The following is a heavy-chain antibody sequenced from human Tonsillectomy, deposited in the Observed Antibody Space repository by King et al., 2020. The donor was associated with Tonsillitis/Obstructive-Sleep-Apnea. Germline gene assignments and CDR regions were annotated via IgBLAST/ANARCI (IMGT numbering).Heavy chain of an antibody. V-gene: IGHV4-39*01. CDR1: GGSISSSSYY. D-gene: IGHD3-16*02. Sequence: QLQESGPGLVKPSETLSLTCTVSGGSISSSSYYWDWIRQPPGKGLEWIGSIYSSGSTYYNPSLKSRVTISVDTSKNQFSLKLSSVTAADTAVYYCARGVVWGSYRYPYFDQWGQGTLVTVSS. J-gene: IGHJ4*02. CDR3: ARGVVWGSYRYPYFDQ. CDR2: IYSSGST.